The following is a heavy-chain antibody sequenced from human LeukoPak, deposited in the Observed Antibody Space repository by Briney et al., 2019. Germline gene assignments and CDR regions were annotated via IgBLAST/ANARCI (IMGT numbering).Heavy chain of an antibody. Sequence: SETLSLTCTVSGGSISSYYWSWIRQPAGKGLEWIGRIYTSGSTNYNPSLKSRVTISVDTSKHQFSLKLSSVTAADTGVYYCAKDSVSRGWYSYYYYGMDVWGQGTKVNVSS. CDR2: IYTSGST. D-gene: IGHD6-19*01. J-gene: IGHJ6*02. CDR3: AKDSVSRGWYSYYYYGMDV. V-gene: IGHV4-4*07. CDR1: GGSISSYY.